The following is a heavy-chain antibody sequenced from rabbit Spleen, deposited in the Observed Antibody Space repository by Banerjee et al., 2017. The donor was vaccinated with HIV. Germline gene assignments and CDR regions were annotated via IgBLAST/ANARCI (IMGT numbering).Heavy chain of an antibody. CDR3: ARGATNGDNWFDL. CDR1: GFSFSSSYW. Sequence: EQLEESGGGLVKPEGSLTLTCTASGFSFSSSYWICWVRQAPGKGLEWIGCIDTGSGTTYYASWAKGRFTISKGASTTVTLQMTSLTAADTATYFCARGATNGDNWFDLWGQGTLVTVS. D-gene: IGHD2-1*01. CDR2: IDTGSGTT. J-gene: IGHJ4*01. V-gene: IGHV1S45*01.